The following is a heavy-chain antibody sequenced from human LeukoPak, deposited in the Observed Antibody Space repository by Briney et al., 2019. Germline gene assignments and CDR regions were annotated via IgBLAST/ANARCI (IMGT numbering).Heavy chain of an antibody. Sequence: GGSLRLSYAASGFTVSSNYMIWVRQAPGKGLEPFSVIYSGGSTYYADSVKGRFTISSDNSKNTLYVQMKRLRAEDTDVYYCARTDVYGDTNYFDYWGQGTLVTVSS. CDR3: ARTDVYGDTNYFDY. CDR2: IYSGGST. CDR1: GFTVSSNY. V-gene: IGHV3-66*02. J-gene: IGHJ4*02. D-gene: IGHD4-17*01.